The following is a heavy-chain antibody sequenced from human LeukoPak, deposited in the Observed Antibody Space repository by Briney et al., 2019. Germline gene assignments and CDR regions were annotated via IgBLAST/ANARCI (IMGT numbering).Heavy chain of an antibody. D-gene: IGHD3-10*01. J-gene: IGHJ5*02. CDR1: GYTFTSYD. V-gene: IGHV1-2*02. CDR2: INPNSGGT. Sequence: ASVKVSCKASGYTFTSYDINWVRQATGQGLEWMGWINPNSGGTNYAQKFQGRVTMTRDTSISTAYMELSRLRSDDTAVYYCARDGPYGSGGDWFDPWGQGTLVTVSS. CDR3: ARDGPYGSGGDWFDP.